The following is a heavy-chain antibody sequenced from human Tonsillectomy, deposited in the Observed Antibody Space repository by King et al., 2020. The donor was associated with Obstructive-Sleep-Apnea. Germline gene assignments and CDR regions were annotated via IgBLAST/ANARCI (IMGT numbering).Heavy chain of an antibody. Sequence: QLVQSGGGVVQPGRSLRLSCAASGFTFSSYGMHWVRQAPGKDLEWVAVIWYDGSKKYYEDSVKGRCTISRDNSKNTLYLQMNSLRGEDTAVYYCAKGSGSSWYFDYWGQGTLVTVSS. CDR3: AKGSGSSWYFDY. V-gene: IGHV3-33*06. D-gene: IGHD3-10*01. J-gene: IGHJ4*02. CDR2: IWYDGSKK. CDR1: GFTFSSYG.